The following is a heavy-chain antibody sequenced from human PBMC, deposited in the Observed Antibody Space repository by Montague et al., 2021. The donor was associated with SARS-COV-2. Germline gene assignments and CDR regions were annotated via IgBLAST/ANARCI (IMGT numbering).Heavy chain of an antibody. J-gene: IGHJ6*02. CDR3: ARLRYGMDV. CDR2: TYYRSKRYN. CDR1: GDSVSSNSAI. V-gene: IGHV6-1*01. Sequence: CAISGDSVSSNSAIWSWIRQSPSTGLEWLGRTYYRSKRYNDHAVSVKSRISINPDTSKNQFSLQLNSVTPDDTAVYYCARLRYGMDVWGQGTTVTVSS.